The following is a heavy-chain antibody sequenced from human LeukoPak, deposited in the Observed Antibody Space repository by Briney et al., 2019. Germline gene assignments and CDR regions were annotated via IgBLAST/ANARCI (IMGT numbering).Heavy chain of an antibody. CDR3: ARIRGSTVTNPFAP. CDR1: GYTFTSYD. D-gene: IGHD4-17*01. Sequence: ASVKVSCKASGYTFTSYDINWVRRAPGQGLEWMGWMNPNSGNTGYAQKFQGRVTMTRNTSISTAYMELSSLGSEDTAVYYCARIRGSTVTNPFAPCGQGTLVTVSS. V-gene: IGHV1-8*01. J-gene: IGHJ5*02. CDR2: MNPNSGNT.